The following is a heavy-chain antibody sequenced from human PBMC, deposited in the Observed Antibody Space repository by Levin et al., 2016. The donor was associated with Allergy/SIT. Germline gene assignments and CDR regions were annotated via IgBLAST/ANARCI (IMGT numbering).Heavy chain of an antibody. V-gene: IGHV3-23*01. Sequence: VRQAPGKGLEWVSAISGSGGSTYYADSVKGRFTISRDNSKNTLYLQMNSLRAEDTAVYYCAKIRLRYFDWLFDREFDYWGQGTLVTVSS. CDR3: AKIRLRYFDWLFDREFDY. J-gene: IGHJ4*02. D-gene: IGHD3-9*01. CDR2: ISGSGGST.